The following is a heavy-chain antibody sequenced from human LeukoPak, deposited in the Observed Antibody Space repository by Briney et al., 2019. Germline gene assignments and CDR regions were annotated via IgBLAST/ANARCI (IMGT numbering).Heavy chain of an antibody. CDR2: IYYSGST. D-gene: IGHD2-15*01. J-gene: IGHJ1*01. Sequence: SETLSLTCTVSDGSISSYYWSWIRQPPGKGLEWIGYIYYSGSTNYNPSLKSRVTISVDTSKNQFSLKLSSVTAADTAVYYCARARYCSGGSCPGYFQHWGQGTLVTVSS. V-gene: IGHV4-59*01. CDR3: ARARYCSGGSCPGYFQH. CDR1: DGSISSYY.